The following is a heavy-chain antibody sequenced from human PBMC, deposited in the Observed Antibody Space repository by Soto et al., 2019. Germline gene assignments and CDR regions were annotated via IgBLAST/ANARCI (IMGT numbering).Heavy chain of an antibody. V-gene: IGHV3-21*01. Sequence: GGSLRLSCAASGFTFSSYSMNWVRQAPGKGLEWVSSISSSSSYIYYADSVKGRFTISRDNAKDSLYLQMNSLRAEDTAVYYCARGKDYYDSSGYADYWGQGTLVTVSS. CDR2: ISSSSSYI. CDR1: GFTFSSYS. J-gene: IGHJ4*02. CDR3: ARGKDYYDSSGYADY. D-gene: IGHD3-22*01.